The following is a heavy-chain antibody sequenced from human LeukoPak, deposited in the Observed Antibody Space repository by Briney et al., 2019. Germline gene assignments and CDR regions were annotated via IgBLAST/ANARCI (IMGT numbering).Heavy chain of an antibody. Sequence: SVKVSCKASGGTFSSYAISWLRQAPGQGLEWMGGIIPIFGTANYAQKFQGRVTITADESTSTAYMELSSLRSEDTAVYYCARLYCSGGSCFDYWGQGTLVTVSS. CDR2: IIPIFGTA. V-gene: IGHV1-69*13. CDR3: ARLYCSGGSCFDY. J-gene: IGHJ4*02. D-gene: IGHD2-15*01. CDR1: GGTFSSYA.